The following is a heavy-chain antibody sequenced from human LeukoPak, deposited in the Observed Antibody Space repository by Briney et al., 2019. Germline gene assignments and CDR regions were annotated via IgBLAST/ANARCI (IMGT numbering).Heavy chain of an antibody. D-gene: IGHD1-26*01. CDR1: GYTFTGYY. V-gene: IGHV1-2*02. J-gene: IGHJ4*02. Sequence: EASVKVSCKASGYTFTGYYMHWVRQAPGQGLEWMGWINPNSGGTNYAQKFQGRVTMTRDTSISTAYMELSRLRSDDTAVYYCAREVQIVGAPYYFDYWGQGTLVTVSS. CDR2: INPNSGGT. CDR3: AREVQIVGAPYYFDY.